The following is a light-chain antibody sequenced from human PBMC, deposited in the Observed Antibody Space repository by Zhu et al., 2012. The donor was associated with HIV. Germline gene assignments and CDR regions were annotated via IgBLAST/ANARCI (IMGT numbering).Light chain of an antibody. CDR2: GAS. J-gene: IGKJ2*01. V-gene: IGKV3-20*01. CDR1: QTVSRNY. Sequence: EIVLTQSPGTLSLSPGERATLSCRASQTVSRNYLAWYQQKPGQAPRLLIYGASRRVTGIPDRFSGSGSGTDFTLTISRLEPEDFAVYYCQHYVPSPIYTFGLGDQAGDQT. CDR3: QHYVPSPIYT.